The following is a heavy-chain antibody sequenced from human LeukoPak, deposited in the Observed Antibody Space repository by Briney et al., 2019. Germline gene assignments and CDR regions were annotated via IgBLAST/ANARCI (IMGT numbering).Heavy chain of an antibody. Sequence: GASVKVSFKASGGTFSSYAICRVRQAPGQGLEWMGGIIPIFGTANYAQTFHGRVTITTDESTSTAYMERGSLRADDTAVYYCVRDRRHRDDGVSYGMDVWGQGTTVTVSS. CDR3: VRDRRHRDDGVSYGMDV. CDR1: GGTFSSYA. J-gene: IGHJ6*02. V-gene: IGHV1-69*05. CDR2: IIPIFGTA. D-gene: IGHD4-17*01.